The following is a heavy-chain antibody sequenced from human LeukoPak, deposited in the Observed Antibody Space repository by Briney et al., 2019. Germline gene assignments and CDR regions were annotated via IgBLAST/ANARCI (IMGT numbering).Heavy chain of an antibody. V-gene: IGHV4-59*08. Sequence: SETLSLTCTVSGGSISSYYWSWIRQPPGQGLEWIGYIYYSGSTNYNPSLKSRVTISVDTSKTQFSLKLSSVTAADTAVYYCARQLRYFDWKDMDVWGQGTTVTVSS. CDR3: ARQLRYFDWKDMDV. CDR2: IYYSGST. CDR1: GGSISSYY. D-gene: IGHD3-9*01. J-gene: IGHJ6*02.